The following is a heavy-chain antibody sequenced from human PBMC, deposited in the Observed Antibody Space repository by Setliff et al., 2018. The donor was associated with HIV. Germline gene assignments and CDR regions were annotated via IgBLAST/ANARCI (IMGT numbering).Heavy chain of an antibody. CDR1: GDSINNYY. D-gene: IGHD2-15*01. J-gene: IGHJ4*02. CDR2: VYSTGST. V-gene: IGHV4-59*01. CDR3: AREAPGSRNRWPYYFDF. Sequence: PSETLSLTCTVSGDSINNYYWSWIRQPPGKGLEWIGYVYSTGSTNSKSSLKSRVTISVDTSKNQFSLKLNSVTAADTAVYYCAREAPGSRNRWPYYFDFWGQGMLVTVSS.